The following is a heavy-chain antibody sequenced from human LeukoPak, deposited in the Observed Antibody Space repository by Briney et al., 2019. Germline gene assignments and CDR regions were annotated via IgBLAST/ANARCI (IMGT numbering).Heavy chain of an antibody. CDR2: INPSGGGT. CDR3: ARQGAYSSAIGMGY. CDR1: GYTFPSYF. V-gene: IGHV1-46*01. Sequence: ASVKVSCKASGYTFPSYFMYWVRQAPGQGLEWMGMINPSGGGTSYAQKFQGRVTMTRDTSTRTVYMEVSSLKPEDTAVYYCARQGAYSSAIGMGYWGQGTLVTVSS. J-gene: IGHJ4*02. D-gene: IGHD6-19*01.